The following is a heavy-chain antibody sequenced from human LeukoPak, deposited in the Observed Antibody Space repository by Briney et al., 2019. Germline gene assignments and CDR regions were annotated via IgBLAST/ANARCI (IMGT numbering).Heavy chain of an antibody. J-gene: IGHJ4*02. CDR3: TTTYYDSSGYYLDY. D-gene: IGHD3-22*01. V-gene: IGHV3-49*04. CDR2: IRSKAYGGTT. Sequence: GGSLRLSCTASGFTFGDYAMSWVRQAPGKGLEWVGCIRSKAYGGTTEYAASVKGRFTISRDDSKSIAYLQMNSLKTEDTAVYYCTTTYYDSSGYYLDYWGQGTLVTVSS. CDR1: GFTFGDYA.